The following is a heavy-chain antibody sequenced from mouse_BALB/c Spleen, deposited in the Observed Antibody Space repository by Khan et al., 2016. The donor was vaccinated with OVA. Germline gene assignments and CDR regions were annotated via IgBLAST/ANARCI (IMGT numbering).Heavy chain of an antibody. Sequence: QVQLQQSGAELARPGASVKLSCKASGYTFTSYWMQWVKQRPGQGLEWIGTLYPGNGDTRYTQKFKDKATLTADKSSSTAYMQLSSLASEDSAVYYCARGGITTGYFDYWGQGTTLTVSS. D-gene: IGHD1-1*01. CDR2: LYPGNGDT. J-gene: IGHJ2*01. CDR3: ARGGITTGYFDY. V-gene: IGHV1-87*01. CDR1: GYTFTSYW.